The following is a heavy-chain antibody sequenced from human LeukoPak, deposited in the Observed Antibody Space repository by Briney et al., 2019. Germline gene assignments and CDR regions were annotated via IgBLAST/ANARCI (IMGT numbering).Heavy chain of an antibody. CDR1: GGSISSYY. Sequence: PSETLSLTCTVSGGSISSYYWSWIRQPPGKGLEWIGYIYYSGSTNYNPSLKSRVTISVDTSKNQFPLKLSSVTAADTAVYYCAELGITMIGGVWGKGTTVTISS. CDR2: IYYSGST. D-gene: IGHD3-10*02. V-gene: IGHV4-59*01. J-gene: IGHJ6*04. CDR3: AELGITMIGGV.